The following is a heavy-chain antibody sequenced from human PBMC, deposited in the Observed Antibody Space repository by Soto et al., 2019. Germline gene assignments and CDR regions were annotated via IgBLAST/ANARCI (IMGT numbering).Heavy chain of an antibody. J-gene: IGHJ4*02. Sequence: QLQLQESGPGLVKPSETLTLTCTVSGDSIRSSSYYWDWIRQPPGKGLEWIATIYHSGTTYYNPSLQSLVTISGDMAKNHFSLRLNSVTAADTAVYYCARQIFGYFDYWGQGTLVTVSS. CDR3: ARQIFGYFDY. V-gene: IGHV4-39*01. CDR1: GDSIRSSSYY. CDR2: IYHSGTT. D-gene: IGHD3-10*01.